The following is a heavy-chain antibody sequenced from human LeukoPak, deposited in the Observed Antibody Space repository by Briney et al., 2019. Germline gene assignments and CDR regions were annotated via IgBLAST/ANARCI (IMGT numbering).Heavy chain of an antibody. CDR2: FDPEDGET. J-gene: IGHJ4*02. D-gene: IGHD3-9*01. Sequence: GASVTVSCKVSGYTLTELSMHWVRQAPGKGLEWMGGFDPEDGETIYAQKFQGRVTMTEDTSTDTAYMELSSLRSEDTAVYYCATDLLILTGYGYWGQGTLVTVSS. CDR1: GYTLTELS. CDR3: ATDLLILTGYGY. V-gene: IGHV1-24*01.